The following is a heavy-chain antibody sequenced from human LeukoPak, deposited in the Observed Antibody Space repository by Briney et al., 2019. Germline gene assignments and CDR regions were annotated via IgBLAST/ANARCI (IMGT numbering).Heavy chain of an antibody. Sequence: GGSLRLSCAASGFTFSDYHMSWIRQAPGKGLEWVSYISLSSTYTNYADSVKGRFTISRDNAKNLLYLQMNSLRVEDTAVYYCARDGWFGELDKDHFDYWGQGTLVTVSS. CDR2: ISLSSTYT. CDR1: GFTFSDYH. J-gene: IGHJ4*02. V-gene: IGHV3-11*06. D-gene: IGHD3-10*01. CDR3: ARDGWFGELDKDHFDY.